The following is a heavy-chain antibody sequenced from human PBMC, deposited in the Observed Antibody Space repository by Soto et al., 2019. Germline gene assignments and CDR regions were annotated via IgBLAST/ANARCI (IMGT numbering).Heavy chain of an antibody. Sequence: GGSLRLSCAASEFTFSDYAMHWVRQAPGKGLEWVAVISDDGDKVFYADSMKDRLTISRDNSKSTLFLQLTSLGPEDTALYYCARAHYHDSSGPNGHAFDIWGEGTLVTVSS. CDR1: EFTFSDYA. CDR2: ISDDGDKV. J-gene: IGHJ3*02. D-gene: IGHD3-22*01. V-gene: IGHV3-30-3*01. CDR3: ARAHYHDSSGPNGHAFDI.